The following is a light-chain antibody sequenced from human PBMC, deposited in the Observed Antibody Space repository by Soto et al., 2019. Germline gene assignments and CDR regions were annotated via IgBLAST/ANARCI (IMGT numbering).Light chain of an antibody. CDR2: AAS. J-gene: IGKJ4*01. V-gene: IGKV1-17*01. CDR1: QGIGND. Sequence: DIQMTQSPSSLSASVGDRVTITCRASQGIGNDLGWYQQKPEKAPKRLIYAASSLQSGVPSRFSGSGSGTEFNLTISSLQPEDFATYYCLQHNSYPLTFGGGTKVEIK. CDR3: LQHNSYPLT.